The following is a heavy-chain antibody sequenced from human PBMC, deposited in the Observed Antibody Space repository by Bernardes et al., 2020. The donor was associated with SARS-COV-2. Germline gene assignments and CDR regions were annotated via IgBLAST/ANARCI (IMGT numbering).Heavy chain of an antibody. CDR3: SRDVAPTGYDSYDAFDV. V-gene: IGHV3-49*03. CDR2: IRSQAYGGTT. CDR1: GFTFGHYA. D-gene: IGHD5-12*01. Sequence: GGSLRLSCTTSGFTFGHYAMSWFRQAPGKGLEWVAFIRSQAYGGTTDYAASVRGRFTISRDDSKNIAYLQMNSLKTEDTALYYCSRDVAPTGYDSYDAFDVWGQGTMVTVS. J-gene: IGHJ3*01.